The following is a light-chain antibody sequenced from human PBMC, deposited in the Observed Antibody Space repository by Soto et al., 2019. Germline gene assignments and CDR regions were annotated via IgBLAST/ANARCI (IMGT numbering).Light chain of an antibody. CDR3: QQYYSYPRT. CDR2: AAS. V-gene: IGKV1-8*01. CDR1: QGISSY. J-gene: IGKJ1*01. Sequence: AIRMTQSPSSLSASTGDRVTIPCRASQGISSYLAWYQQKPGKAPKLLIYAASTLQSGVPSRFSGSGSGTDFTLTISCLQSEDFATDYCQQYYSYPRTFGQGTKVDIK.